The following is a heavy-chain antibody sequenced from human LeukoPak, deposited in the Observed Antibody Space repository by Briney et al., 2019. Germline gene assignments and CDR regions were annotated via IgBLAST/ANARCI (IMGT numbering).Heavy chain of an antibody. J-gene: IGHJ5*02. CDR2: INHSGST. V-gene: IGHV4-34*01. D-gene: IGHD6-13*01. Sequence: SETLSLTCAVYGGSFSGYYWSWIRQPPGKGLEWIGEINHSGSTNYNPSLKSRVTISVDTSKNQFSLKLSSVTAADTAVYYCARGGQQLHWFDPWGQGTLVTVSS. CDR3: ARGGQQLHWFDP. CDR1: GGSFSGYY.